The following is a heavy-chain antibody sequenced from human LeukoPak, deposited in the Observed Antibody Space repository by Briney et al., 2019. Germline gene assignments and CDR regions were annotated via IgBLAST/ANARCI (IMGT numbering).Heavy chain of an antibody. CDR2: ISAYNGNT. V-gene: IGHV1-18*01. CDR3: ARALDYGDSFDI. Sequence: ASVKVSCKASGYTFTSYGISWVRQAPGQGLEWMGWISAYNGNTNYAQKLQGRVTMTTDTSTSTAYMELRRLRSDDTAVYYCARALDYGDSFDIWGQGTMVTVSS. J-gene: IGHJ3*02. D-gene: IGHD4-17*01. CDR1: GYTFTSYG.